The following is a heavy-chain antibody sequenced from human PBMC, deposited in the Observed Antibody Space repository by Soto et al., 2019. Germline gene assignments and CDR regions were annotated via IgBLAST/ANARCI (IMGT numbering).Heavy chain of an antibody. CDR1: GGTFSSYA. CDR3: ATGYDFWSGYSNYYYYGMDV. D-gene: IGHD3-3*01. J-gene: IGHJ6*02. Sequence: SVKVSCKASGGTFSSYAISWVRQAPGQGLEWMGGIIPIFGTANYAQKFQGRVTITADESTSTAYMELSSLRSEDTAVYYCATGYDFWSGYSNYYYYGMDVWGQGTTVTVSS. V-gene: IGHV1-69*13. CDR2: IIPIFGTA.